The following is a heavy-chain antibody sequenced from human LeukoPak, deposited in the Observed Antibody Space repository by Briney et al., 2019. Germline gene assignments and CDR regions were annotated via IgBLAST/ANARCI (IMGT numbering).Heavy chain of an antibody. CDR1: GYTFTGYY. CDR3: ARGIAAAARQLDY. D-gene: IGHD6-13*01. J-gene: IGHJ4*02. V-gene: IGHV1-2*02. CDR2: INPNSGGT. Sequence: GASVRLSCKASGYTFTGYYMHWVRQAPGQGLEWMGWINPNSGGTNYAQKFQGRVTMTRDTSISTAYMELSRLRSDDTAVYYCARGIAAAARQLDYWGQGTLVTVSS.